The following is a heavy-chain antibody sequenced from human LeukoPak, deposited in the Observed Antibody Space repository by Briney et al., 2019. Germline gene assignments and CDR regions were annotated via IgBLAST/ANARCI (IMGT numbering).Heavy chain of an antibody. Sequence: PGGSLRLSCAASGFTFRSYTITWVRQAPGKGLEWVACISSNSRYIYYADSVKGRFTISRDNAKNSLYLQMNSLRAEDTAVYYCAKVYGDSGVRPGSSWFDPWGQGTLVTVSS. J-gene: IGHJ5*02. CDR1: GFTFRSYT. CDR3: AKVYGDSGVRPGSSWFDP. CDR2: ISSNSRYI. V-gene: IGHV3-21*01. D-gene: IGHD4-17*01.